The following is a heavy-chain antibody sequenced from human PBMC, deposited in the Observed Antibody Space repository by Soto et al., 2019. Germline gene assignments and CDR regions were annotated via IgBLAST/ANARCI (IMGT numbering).Heavy chain of an antibody. J-gene: IGHJ6*04. CDR1: GYIFTDHC. Sequence: GESLKISCKGSGYIFTDHCIVWVRQMAGKGLEGVGIICAGYSNMIYSASVQGQVTISADMSISTASLQWSSLKASDTAIYYCARRHYCRADCTINPNPYYGLDVWGKGTTAPASS. CDR2: ICAGYSNM. CDR3: ARRHYCRADCTINPNPYYGLDV. V-gene: IGHV5-51*01. D-gene: IGHD2-21*02.